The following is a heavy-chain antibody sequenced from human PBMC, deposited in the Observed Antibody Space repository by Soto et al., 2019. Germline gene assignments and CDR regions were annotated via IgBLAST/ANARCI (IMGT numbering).Heavy chain of an antibody. CDR2: ISYDGSNK. V-gene: IGHV3-30-3*01. CDR1: GFTFSSYA. J-gene: IGHJ4*02. D-gene: IGHD3-3*01. Sequence: QVQLVESGGGVVQPGRSLRLSCAASGFTFSSYAMHWVRQAPGKGLEWVAVISYDGSNKYYADSVKGRFTISRDNSKNTLYLQMNSLRAEDTAVYYCARDHLYFLEWLRALGYYFDYWGQGTLVTVSS. CDR3: ARDHLYFLEWLRALGYYFDY.